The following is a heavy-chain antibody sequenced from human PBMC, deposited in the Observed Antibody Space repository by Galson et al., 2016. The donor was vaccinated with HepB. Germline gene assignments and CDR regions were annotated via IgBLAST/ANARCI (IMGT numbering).Heavy chain of an antibody. CDR2: IDWNGGNT. V-gene: IGHV3-20*01. Sequence: SLRLSCAGSGFRLEEYGMSWVRQVPGKGLEWVSGIDWNGGNTGYADSVKGRFTISRDNAKNFLFLQMNGLRAEDTAFYHCARAAGPYSSGWKGRWSDPWGPGMLVIVSS. CDR3: ARAAGPYSSGWKGRWSDP. J-gene: IGHJ5*02. D-gene: IGHD6-19*01. CDR1: GFRLEEYG.